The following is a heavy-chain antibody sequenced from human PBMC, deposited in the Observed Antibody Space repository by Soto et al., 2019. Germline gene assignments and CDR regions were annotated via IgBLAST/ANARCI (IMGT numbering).Heavy chain of an antibody. CDR1: ADTFTGYT. J-gene: IGHJ4*02. Sequence: QVQLVQSGAEVKKPGSSVKVSCKASADTFTGYTVTWVRQAPGQGLEWVGRVIPILGASNFAQKFQGRVTISAEKSADTAYMVLTGLTSADTAVYCCARSRGSYYTNFDSWGQGTLVTVSS. CDR3: ARSRGSYYTNFDS. D-gene: IGHD3-10*01. V-gene: IGHV1-69*08. CDR2: VIPILGAS.